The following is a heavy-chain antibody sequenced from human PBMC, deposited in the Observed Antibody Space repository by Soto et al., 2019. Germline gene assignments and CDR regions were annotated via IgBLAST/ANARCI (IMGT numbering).Heavy chain of an antibody. Sequence: SETLSLTCTVSGGSISSYYWSWIRQPPGKGLEWIGYIYYSGSTNYNPSLKSRVTISVDTSKNQFSLKLSSVTAADTAAYYCARVTGVFGVAHYYYMDVWGKGTTVTVSS. CDR3: ARVTGVFGVAHYYYMDV. V-gene: IGHV4-59*01. D-gene: IGHD3-3*01. J-gene: IGHJ6*03. CDR2: IYYSGST. CDR1: GGSISSYY.